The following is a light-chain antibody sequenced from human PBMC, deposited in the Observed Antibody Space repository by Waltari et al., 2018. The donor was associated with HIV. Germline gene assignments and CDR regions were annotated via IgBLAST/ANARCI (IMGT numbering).Light chain of an antibody. J-gene: IGKJ2*01. Sequence: DIVMTQSPDSLAVSLGERATINCKPSQNMLYSSNNKNYLAWYQQKPGQPPKLLIYWASTREFGVPDRFSGSGSGTDFTLTVSSLQAEDVAVYYCQQYYTTPHTFGQGTNLEIK. V-gene: IGKV4-1*01. CDR1: QNMLYSSNNKNY. CDR2: WAS. CDR3: QQYYTTPHT.